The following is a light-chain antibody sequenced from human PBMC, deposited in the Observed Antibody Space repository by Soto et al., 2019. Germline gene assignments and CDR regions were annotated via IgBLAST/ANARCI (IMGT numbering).Light chain of an antibody. Sequence: QSALTQPRSVSGSPGQAVTISCTGTRSDVGGYNYVSWYQQHPGKAPRLMIYAVSQRPLEVPDRFSGSKSGNTASLTISGLLAEDEADYYCCSYAGSYTFVVFGGGTKLTVL. V-gene: IGLV2-11*01. CDR3: CSYAGSYTFVV. CDR2: AVS. CDR1: RSDVGGYNY. J-gene: IGLJ2*01.